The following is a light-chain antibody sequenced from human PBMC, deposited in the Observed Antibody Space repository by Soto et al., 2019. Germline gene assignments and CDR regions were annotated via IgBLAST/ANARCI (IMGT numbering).Light chain of an antibody. CDR1: SSDVGGYKY. J-gene: IGLJ1*01. CDR3: SSSTRSSPYV. Sequence: QSALTQPASVSGSPGQSITISCTGTSSDVGGYKYVSWYQQHPGKAPKFMIYEVSNRPSGVSNRFSGSKSGNTASLTISGLQAEDEADYYCSSSTRSSPYVFGTGTKLTVL. CDR2: EVS. V-gene: IGLV2-14*01.